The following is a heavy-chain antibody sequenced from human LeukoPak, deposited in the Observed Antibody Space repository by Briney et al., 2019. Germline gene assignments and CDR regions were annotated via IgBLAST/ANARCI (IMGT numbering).Heavy chain of an antibody. Sequence: SQTLSLTCTVSGGSISSGGYYWSWIRQHPGKGLEWIGYIYYSGSTYYNPSLKSRVTISVDTSKNQFSLKLSSVTAADTAAYYCASKNEGSGSIDYWGQGTLVTVSS. V-gene: IGHV4-31*03. CDR3: ASKNEGSGSIDY. J-gene: IGHJ4*02. CDR1: GGSISSGGYY. D-gene: IGHD1-1*01. CDR2: IYYSGST.